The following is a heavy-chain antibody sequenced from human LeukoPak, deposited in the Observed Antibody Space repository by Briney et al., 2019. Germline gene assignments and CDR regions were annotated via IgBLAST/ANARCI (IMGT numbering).Heavy chain of an antibody. CDR2: IIPIFGTA. CDR3: ARESGGSYSQYSFDY. CDR1: GRTFSSYA. Sequence: GASVKVSCKASGRTFSSYAISWVRQAPGQGLEWMGGIIPIFGTANYAQKLQGRVTITTDQSTSTDYMELSSLRSEDTAVYCCARESGGSYSQYSFDYWGQGSLVTVSS. J-gene: IGHJ4*02. D-gene: IGHD1-26*01. V-gene: IGHV1-69*05.